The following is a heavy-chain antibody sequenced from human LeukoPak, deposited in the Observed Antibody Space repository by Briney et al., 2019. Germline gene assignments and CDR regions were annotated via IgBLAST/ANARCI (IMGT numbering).Heavy chain of an antibody. CDR1: GFTFSSYS. D-gene: IGHD5-12*01. Sequence: GGSLRLSCAASGFTFSSYSMNWVRQAPGKGLEWVSYISSSSSTIYYADSVKGRFTISRDNAKNSLYLQMNSLRAEDTAVYYCARDGDGYKSIPFDYWGPGALVTVSS. V-gene: IGHV3-48*01. J-gene: IGHJ4*02. CDR3: ARDGDGYKSIPFDY. CDR2: ISSSSSTI.